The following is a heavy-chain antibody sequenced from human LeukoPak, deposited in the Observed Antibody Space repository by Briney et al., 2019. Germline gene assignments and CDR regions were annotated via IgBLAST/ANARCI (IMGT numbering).Heavy chain of an antibody. CDR3: ATGAGPLKYYYYMDV. J-gene: IGHJ6*03. CDR1: GFIVSTSY. D-gene: IGHD7-27*01. V-gene: IGHV3-66*01. CDR2: IHSDANK. Sequence: GGSLRLSCAASGFIVSTSYMSWFRQAPGKGLEWVSVIHSDANKYYADSVRGRFTISRDDSKNTGYLQMNSLRAEDTGVYYCATGAGPLKYYYYMDVWGKGAAVTISS.